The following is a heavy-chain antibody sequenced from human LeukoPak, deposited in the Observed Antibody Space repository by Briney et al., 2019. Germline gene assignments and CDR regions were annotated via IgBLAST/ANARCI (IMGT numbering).Heavy chain of an antibody. J-gene: IGHJ4*02. Sequence: GGSLRLSCAASGFTFDDYGMSWVRQAPGKGLDWVSGINWNGGSTDYADSVKGRFTISRDNAKNSMFLQMKRLRAEDTALYYCARGPPADYWGQGTLVTVSS. CDR1: GFTFDDYG. CDR3: ARGPPADY. V-gene: IGHV3-20*04. CDR2: INWNGGST.